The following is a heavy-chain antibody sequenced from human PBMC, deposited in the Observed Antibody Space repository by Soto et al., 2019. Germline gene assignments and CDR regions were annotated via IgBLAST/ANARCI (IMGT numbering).Heavy chain of an antibody. CDR2: INPNSGGP. Sequence: QVQLVQSGAEVKKPGASVKVSCKASGYTFTGYYMHWVRQAPGQGLEWMGWINPNSGGPNYAQKLQGWVPMTRDTSISTAYMEMSRLRSDDTAVYYCAREWDCSGGSCYPHHYYYGMDVWGQGTTVTVSS. CDR1: GYTFTGYY. J-gene: IGHJ6*02. V-gene: IGHV1-2*04. CDR3: AREWDCSGGSCYPHHYYYGMDV. D-gene: IGHD2-15*01.